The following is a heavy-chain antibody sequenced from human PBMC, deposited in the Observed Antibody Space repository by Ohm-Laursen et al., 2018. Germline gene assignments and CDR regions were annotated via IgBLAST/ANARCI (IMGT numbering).Heavy chain of an antibody. CDR2: IGTAGDT. CDR3: ARASPRGLDP. V-gene: IGHV3-13*01. CDR1: GFTFSRHD. J-gene: IGHJ5*02. Sequence: SLRLSCTASGFTFSRHDMHWVRQAPGKGLEWVSAIGTAGDTYYPGSVKGRFTISRENAKNSLYLQMNSLRAGDTAVYYCARASPRGLDPWGQGTLVTVSS.